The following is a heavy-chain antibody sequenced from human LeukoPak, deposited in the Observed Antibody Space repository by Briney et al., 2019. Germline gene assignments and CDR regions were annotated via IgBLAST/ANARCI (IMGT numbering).Heavy chain of an antibody. CDR3: ARVGALGYCSSTGCPVYYYGMDV. V-gene: IGHV4-34*01. J-gene: IGHJ6*04. D-gene: IGHD2-2*01. Sequence: SETLSLTCAVYGGSFSGYYWSWIRQPPGKGLEGIGEINHSGSTKFNPSLKRRVNISVDTSKNQFSLKLSSVTGADTAVYYCARVGALGYCSSTGCPVYYYGMDVWGKGTTVTVSS. CDR1: GGSFSGYY. CDR2: INHSGST.